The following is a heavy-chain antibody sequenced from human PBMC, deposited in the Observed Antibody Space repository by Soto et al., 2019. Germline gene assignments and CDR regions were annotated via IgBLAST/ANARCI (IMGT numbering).Heavy chain of an antibody. J-gene: IGHJ4*02. Sequence: QVQLVHSGAEVKKPGASVKVSCKASGYTFTSYGISWVRQAPGQGHEGMGWISAYNGNTNYAQKLQGRVTMTTDTSTSTAYMEMRSLRDDDTAVYYCAREGPEYSSGWTGKYDYWGQGTLVTVSS. V-gene: IGHV1-18*01. CDR1: GYTFTSYG. CDR2: ISAYNGNT. CDR3: AREGPEYSSGWTGKYDY. D-gene: IGHD6-19*01.